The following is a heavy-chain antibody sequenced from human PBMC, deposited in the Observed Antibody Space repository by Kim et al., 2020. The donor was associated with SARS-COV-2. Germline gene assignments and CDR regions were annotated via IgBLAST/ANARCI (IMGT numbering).Heavy chain of an antibody. CDR3: ARVKGGADAFDI. J-gene: IGHJ3*02. D-gene: IGHD2-21*01. CDR1: GGSISSYY. CDR2: IYYSGST. Sequence: SETLSLTCTVSGGSISSYYWSWIRQPPGKGLEWIGYIYYSGSTNYNPSLKSRVTISVDTSKNQFSLKLSSVTAADTAVYYCARVKGGADAFDIWGQGTMLTISS. V-gene: IGHV4-59*01.